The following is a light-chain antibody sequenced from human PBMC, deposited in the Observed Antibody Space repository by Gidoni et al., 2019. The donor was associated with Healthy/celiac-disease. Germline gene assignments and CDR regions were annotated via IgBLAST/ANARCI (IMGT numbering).Light chain of an antibody. CDR3: QQYNSYGS. J-gene: IGKJ1*01. V-gene: IGKV1-5*01. Sequence: DIQMTKSPSTLSASVGDRVTITCRASQSISSWLAWYQQKPGKAHKLLIYDASSLESGVPSRFSGSGSGTEFTLTISSLQPDDFATYYCQQYNSYGSFGQGTKVEIK. CDR2: DAS. CDR1: QSISSW.